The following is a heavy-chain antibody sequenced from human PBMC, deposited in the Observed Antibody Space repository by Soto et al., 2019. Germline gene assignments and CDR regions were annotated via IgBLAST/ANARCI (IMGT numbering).Heavy chain of an antibody. V-gene: IGHV4-59*01. CDR3: ARWLRCSSTSCYIWFDH. D-gene: IGHD2-2*01. Sequence: SETLSLTCTVSGGSISSYYWSWIRQPPGKGLEWIGYIYYSGSTNYNPSLKSRVTISVDTSKNQFSLKLSSVTAADTAVYYWARWLRCSSTSCYIWFDHWGQGTLVTVSS. CDR2: IYYSGST. J-gene: IGHJ5*02. CDR1: GGSISSYY.